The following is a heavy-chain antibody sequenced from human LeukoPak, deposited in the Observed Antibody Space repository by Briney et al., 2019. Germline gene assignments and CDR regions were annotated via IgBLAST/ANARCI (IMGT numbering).Heavy chain of an antibody. CDR3: AREGDMIVVALDY. V-gene: IGHV4-38-2*02. J-gene: IGHJ4*02. Sequence: SETLSLTCTVSGYSISSGYYWGWIRQPPGKGLEWIGGIYHSGSTYYNPSLKSRVTISVDTSKNQFSLKLSSVTAADTAVYYCAREGDMIVVALDYWGQGTLVTVSS. CDR1: GYSISSGYY. CDR2: IYHSGST. D-gene: IGHD3-22*01.